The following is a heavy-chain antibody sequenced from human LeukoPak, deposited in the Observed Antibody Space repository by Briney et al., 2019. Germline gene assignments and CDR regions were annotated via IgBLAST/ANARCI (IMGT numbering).Heavy chain of an antibody. CDR2: INPNSGGT. Sequence: ASVKVSCKASGYTFTGYYMHWVRQSPGQGLEWMGWINPNSGGTKYAQKFQGRVTMTRDTSISTAYMELSRLRSDDTAVYYCAKDQVVVPAATRYYYYGMDVWGQGTTVTVSS. V-gene: IGHV1-2*02. J-gene: IGHJ6*02. D-gene: IGHD2-2*01. CDR3: AKDQVVVPAATRYYYYGMDV. CDR1: GYTFTGYY.